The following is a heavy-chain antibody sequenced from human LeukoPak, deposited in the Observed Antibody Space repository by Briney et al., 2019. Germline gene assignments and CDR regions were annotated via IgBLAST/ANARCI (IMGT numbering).Heavy chain of an antibody. Sequence: RSGGSLRLSCAASGFTFSSYGMHWVRQAPGKGLEWLAVISYDGSNKYYADSVKGRFTISRDNAKNSLYLQMNSLRVEDTAVYYCARDEFWVRGGKPYDYWGQGTLVTVSS. J-gene: IGHJ4*02. CDR1: GFTFSSYG. V-gene: IGHV3-30*03. CDR2: ISYDGSNK. D-gene: IGHD3-10*01. CDR3: ARDEFWVRGGKPYDY.